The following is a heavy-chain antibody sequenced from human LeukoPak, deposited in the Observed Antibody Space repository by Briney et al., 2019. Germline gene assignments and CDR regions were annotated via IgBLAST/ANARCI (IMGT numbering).Heavy chain of an antibody. Sequence: GGSLRLSCAASGLNFRSSWMSWIRQAPGKGLERVANINQDGSEKYYVDSVKGRFTISRDNAKNSLYLQMNSLRVEDTAVYYCARAFYSYFDYWDQGTLVAVST. CDR2: INQDGSEK. J-gene: IGHJ4*02. D-gene: IGHD2/OR15-2a*01. CDR1: GLNFRSSW. CDR3: ARAFYSYFDY. V-gene: IGHV3-7*03.